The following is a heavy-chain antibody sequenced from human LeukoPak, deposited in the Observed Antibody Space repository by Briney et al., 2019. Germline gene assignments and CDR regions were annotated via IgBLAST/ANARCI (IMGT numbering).Heavy chain of an antibody. CDR1: GFTFSSYA. V-gene: IGHV3-30-3*01. CDR3: AREVGYSYGPLWY. J-gene: IGHJ4*02. Sequence: GALRLSCAASGFTFSSYAMHWVRQAPGKGLEWVAVISYDGSNKYYADSVKGRFTISRDNSKNTLYLQMNSLRAEDTAVYYCAREVGYSYGPLWYWGQGTLVTVSS. D-gene: IGHD5-18*01. CDR2: ISYDGSNK.